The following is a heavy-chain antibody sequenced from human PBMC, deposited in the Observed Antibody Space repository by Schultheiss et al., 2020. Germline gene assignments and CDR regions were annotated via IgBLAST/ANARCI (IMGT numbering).Heavy chain of an antibody. J-gene: IGHJ6*02. V-gene: IGHV4-59*12. CDR1: GVSISSYS. CDR3: ARDRNSPGNDYYYYGMDV. CDR2: FYFTGGT. Sequence: SETLSLTCTVSGVSISSYSWTWIRQPPGKGLEWTAYFYFTGGTNNNPSLKSLFTISLDTSKNQFSLRLNSVTAADTAVYYCARDRNSPGNDYYYYGMDVWGQGTTVTVSS. D-gene: IGHD1-1*01.